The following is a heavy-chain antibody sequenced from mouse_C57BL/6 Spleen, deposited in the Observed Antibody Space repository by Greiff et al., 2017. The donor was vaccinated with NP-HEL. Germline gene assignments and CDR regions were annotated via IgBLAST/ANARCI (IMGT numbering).Heavy chain of an antibody. J-gene: IGHJ2*01. CDR2: ISSGGSYT. Sequence: EVKLMESGGDLVKPGGSLKLSCAASGFTFSSYGMSWVRQTPDKRLAWVATISSGGSYTYYPDSVKGRFTISRDNAKNTLYLQMSSLKSEDTAMYYCASLDSSGYWGQGTTLTVSS. CDR1: GFTFSSYG. CDR3: ASLDSSGY. D-gene: IGHD3-2*02. V-gene: IGHV5-6*01.